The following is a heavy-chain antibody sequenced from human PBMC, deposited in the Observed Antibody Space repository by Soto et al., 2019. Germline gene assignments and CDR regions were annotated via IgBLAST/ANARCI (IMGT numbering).Heavy chain of an antibody. D-gene: IGHD5-18*01. CDR1: GFTFSSYA. CDR3: AKVRDTTMDMNFDY. V-gene: IGHV3-23*01. J-gene: IGHJ4*02. Sequence: EVQLLESGGGLVQPGGSLRLSCAASGFTFSSYAMNWVRQAPGKGLEWVSTFDNSDGRTYYSDSVQGRFTITRDNSKNSLFLQMNSMRPEDTAVYYCAKVRDTTMDMNFDYCGQGALVTVSS. CDR2: FDNSDGRT.